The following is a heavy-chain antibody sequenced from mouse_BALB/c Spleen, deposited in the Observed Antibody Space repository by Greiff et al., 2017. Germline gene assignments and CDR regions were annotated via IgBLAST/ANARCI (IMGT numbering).Heavy chain of an antibody. CDR3: ARVDTTAWDYFDY. CDR1: GYTFTSYW. D-gene: IGHD1-2*01. CDR2: INPSNGRT. J-gene: IGHJ2*01. V-gene: IGHV1S81*02. Sequence: QVQLQQPGAELVKPGASVKLSCKASGYTFTSYWMHWVKQRPGQGLEWIGEINPSNGRTNYNEKFKSKATLTVDKSSSTAYMQLSSLTSEDSAVYYCARVDTTAWDYFDYWGQGTTLTVSS.